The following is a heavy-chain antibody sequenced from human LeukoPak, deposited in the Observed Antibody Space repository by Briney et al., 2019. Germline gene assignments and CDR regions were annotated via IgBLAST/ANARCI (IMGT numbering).Heavy chain of an antibody. D-gene: IGHD4-17*01. Sequence: SGTLSLTCAVSGGSISSSNWWSWVRQPPGKGLEWIGEIYHSGSTNYNPSLKSRVTISVDTSKNQFSLKLSSVTAADTAVYYCARVTYGDYVDYWGQGTLVTVSS. J-gene: IGHJ4*02. CDR3: ARVTYGDYVDY. CDR2: IYHSGST. V-gene: IGHV4-4*02. CDR1: GGSISSSNW.